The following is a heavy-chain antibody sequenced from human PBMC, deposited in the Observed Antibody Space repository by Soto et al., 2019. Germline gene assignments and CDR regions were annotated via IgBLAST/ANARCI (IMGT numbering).Heavy chain of an antibody. CDR2: ISGSGGIT. V-gene: IGHV3-23*01. J-gene: IGHJ4*02. CDR3: AKAEKSSAVAGYFDS. D-gene: IGHD6-19*01. CDR1: EFMFSNYA. Sequence: PWWSLRLSCSASEFMFSNYAMNWFRQAPGKGLEWVSAISGSGGITYYADSVKGRFTISRDNSKNTLYLQMNSLRAEDTAVYYCAKAEKSSAVAGYFDSWGQGTLVTVSS.